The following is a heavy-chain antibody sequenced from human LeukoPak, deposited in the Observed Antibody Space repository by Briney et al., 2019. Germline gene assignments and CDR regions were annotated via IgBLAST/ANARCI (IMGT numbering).Heavy chain of an antibody. CDR1: GGSISSYY. D-gene: IGHD2-2*01. CDR2: MYYSGST. V-gene: IGHV4-59*01. Sequence: PSETLSLTCTVSGGSISSYYWSWIRQPPGKGLEWIGYMYYSGSTNYNPSLKSRVTISVDTSKNQFSLKLSSVTAADTAVYCCARHMGYCSTTSCYPWFDPWGQGTLVTVSS. CDR3: ARHMGYCSTTSCYPWFDP. J-gene: IGHJ5*02.